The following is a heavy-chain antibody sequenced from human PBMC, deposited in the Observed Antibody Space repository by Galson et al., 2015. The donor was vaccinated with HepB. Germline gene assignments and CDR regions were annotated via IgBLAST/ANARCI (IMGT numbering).Heavy chain of an antibody. Sequence: LRLSCAASGFTFRNYAMSWVRQAPGKGLEWVSVISGSADDTHYADSVKGRFTISRDNFKNTLYLQIGSLRADDTALYYCAMGRQLGGGYWGQGSLVIVSS. CDR1: GFTFRNYA. CDR3: AMGRQLGGGY. CDR2: ISGSADDT. V-gene: IGHV3-23*01. J-gene: IGHJ4*02. D-gene: IGHD1-1*01.